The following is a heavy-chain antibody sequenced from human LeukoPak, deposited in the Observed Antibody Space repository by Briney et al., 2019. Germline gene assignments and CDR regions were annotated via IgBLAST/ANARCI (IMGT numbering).Heavy chain of an antibody. CDR2: ITASGGNT. CDR3: AIRGATGKHFEY. V-gene: IGHV3-23*01. CDR1: GITFSGYA. D-gene: IGHD1-26*01. Sequence: GGSLRLSCAASGITFSGYAVNWVRQAPGRGLDWVSSITASGGNTNHADSVKGRFTISRDNSKKTLYLQMSSLKVEDAAIYYCAIRGATGKHFEYWGQGAQVTVSS. J-gene: IGHJ4*02.